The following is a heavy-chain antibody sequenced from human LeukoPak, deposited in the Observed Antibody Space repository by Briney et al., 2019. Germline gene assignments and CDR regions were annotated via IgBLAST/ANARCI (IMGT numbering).Heavy chain of an antibody. CDR2: MNPNSGNT. Sequence: ASVKVSCKTSGYTFPSYDINWVRQATGQGLEWMGWMNPNSGNTGYAQTFQGRVTITRNTSITTAYMELSSPRSEDTAVYFCARGPKWSGSYYYFDFWGEGTLVTVSS. V-gene: IGHV1-8*01. CDR1: GYTFPSYD. D-gene: IGHD1-26*01. J-gene: IGHJ4*02. CDR3: ARGPKWSGSYYYFDF.